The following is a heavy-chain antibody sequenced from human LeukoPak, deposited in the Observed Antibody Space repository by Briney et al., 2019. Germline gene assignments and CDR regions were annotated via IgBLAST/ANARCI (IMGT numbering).Heavy chain of an antibody. Sequence: SETLSLTCAVSGGSISSGGYSWSWIRQPPGKGLEWIGYIYHSGSTYYNPSLKSRVTISVDRSKNQFSLKLSSVTAADTAVYYCARGVSTMIVAWEYFDLWGRGTLVTVSS. D-gene: IGHD3-22*01. CDR1: GGSISSGGYS. J-gene: IGHJ2*01. V-gene: IGHV4-30-2*01. CDR3: ARGVSTMIVAWEYFDL. CDR2: IYHSGST.